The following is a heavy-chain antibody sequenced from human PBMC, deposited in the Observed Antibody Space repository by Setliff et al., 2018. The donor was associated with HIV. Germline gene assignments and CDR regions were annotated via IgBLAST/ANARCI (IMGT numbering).Heavy chain of an antibody. CDR1: GHTFTTYD. CDR2: MNPNSGNT. D-gene: IGHD4-4*01. J-gene: IGHJ3*01. V-gene: IGHV1-8*02. CDR3: ARGLRQNLSNSDVFDV. Sequence: ASVKVSCKASGHTFTTYDINWVRQATGQGLEWMGWMNPNSGNTGYAERFQGRVTMTRDTSISTVYMELTSLRSEDMAVYYCARGLRQNLSNSDVFDVWGQGTVVTVSS.